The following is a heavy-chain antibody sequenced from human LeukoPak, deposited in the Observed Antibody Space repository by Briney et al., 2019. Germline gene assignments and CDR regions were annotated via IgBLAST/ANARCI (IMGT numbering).Heavy chain of an antibody. CDR3: ATGYDRQWYFDL. J-gene: IGHJ2*01. D-gene: IGHD3-10*02. Sequence: VASVKVSCKVSGYTLTELSMHWVRQAPGKGLEWMGGFDPEDGETIYAQKFQGRVTMTEDTSTDTAYMELSSLRSEDTAVYYCATGYDRQWYFDLWGRGTLVTASS. V-gene: IGHV1-24*01. CDR2: FDPEDGET. CDR1: GYTLTELS.